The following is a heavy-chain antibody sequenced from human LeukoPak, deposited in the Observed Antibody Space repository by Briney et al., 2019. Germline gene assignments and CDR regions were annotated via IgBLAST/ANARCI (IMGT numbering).Heavy chain of an antibody. V-gene: IGHV3-7*03. CDR2: IKQDGSAK. J-gene: IGHJ4*02. CDR1: AFTFSNYW. Sequence: GGSLRLSCAASAFTFSNYWMNWVRQAPGKGLEWVANIKQDGSAKYYVDSVRGRFTISRDNAKNSPFLQMNRLRAEDTAVYYCASLMVRGGYFDYWGQGTLVTVSS. CDR3: ASLMVRGGYFDY. D-gene: IGHD3-10*01.